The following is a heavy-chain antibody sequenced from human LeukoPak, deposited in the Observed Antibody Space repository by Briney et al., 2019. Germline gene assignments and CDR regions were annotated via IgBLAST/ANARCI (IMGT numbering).Heavy chain of an antibody. V-gene: IGHV4-59*01. D-gene: IGHD2-2*01. CDR3: ARVRSTSWPLPYNWFDP. J-gene: IGHJ5*02. Sequence: PSETLSLTCTVSGGSISSYYRSWIRQPPGKGLEWIGYIYYSGSTNYNPSLKSRVTISVDTSKNQFSLKLSSVTAADTAVYYCARVRSTSWPLPYNWFDPWGQGTLVTVSS. CDR2: IYYSGST. CDR1: GGSISSYY.